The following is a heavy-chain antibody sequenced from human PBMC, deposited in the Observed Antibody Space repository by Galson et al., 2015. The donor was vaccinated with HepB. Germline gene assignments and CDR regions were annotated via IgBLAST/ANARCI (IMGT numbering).Heavy chain of an antibody. Sequence: LRLSCAASGFTFSSYAMHWVRQAPGKGLEWVAVISYDGSNKYYADSVKGRFTISRDNSKNTLYLQMNSLRAEDTAVYYCASIFPDLGYCSGGSCPGAFDYWGQGTLVTVSS. CDR2: ISYDGSNK. CDR3: ASIFPDLGYCSGGSCPGAFDY. CDR1: GFTFSSYA. J-gene: IGHJ4*02. D-gene: IGHD2-15*01. V-gene: IGHV3-30*04.